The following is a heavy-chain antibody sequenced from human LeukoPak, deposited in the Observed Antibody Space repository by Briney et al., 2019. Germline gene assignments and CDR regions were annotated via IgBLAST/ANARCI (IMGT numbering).Heavy chain of an antibody. J-gene: IGHJ5*02. CDR1: GGSISSSSYY. V-gene: IGHV4-39*07. D-gene: IGHD6-25*01. CDR3: ARDGGSDRYNWFDP. Sequence: ASETLSLTCTASGGSISSSSYYWGWIRQPPGKGLEWIGSIYYSGSTYYNPSLKSRVTISVDTSKNQFSLKLSSVTAADTAVYYCARDGGSDRYNWFDPWGQGTLVTVSS. CDR2: IYYSGST.